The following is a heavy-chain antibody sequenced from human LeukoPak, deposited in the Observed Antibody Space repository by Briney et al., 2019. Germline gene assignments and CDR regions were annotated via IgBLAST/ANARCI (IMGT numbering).Heavy chain of an antibody. J-gene: IGHJ4*02. D-gene: IGHD3-10*01. Sequence: PGGSLRLSCVASGFTFSSYNMNWVRQAPGKGLEWVSSISSSSSYIYYADSVKGRFTISRDNAKNSLYLQMNSLRAEDTAVYYCARDRITMVRDSVLSTSGYFDYWGQGTLVTVSS. V-gene: IGHV3-21*01. CDR2: ISSSSSYI. CDR3: ARDRITMVRDSVLSTSGYFDY. CDR1: GFTFSSYN.